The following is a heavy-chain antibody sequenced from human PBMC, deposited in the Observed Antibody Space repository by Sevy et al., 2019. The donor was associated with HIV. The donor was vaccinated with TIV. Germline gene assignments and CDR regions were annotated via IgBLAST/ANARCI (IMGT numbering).Heavy chain of an antibody. Sequence: GGSLRLSCAASGFTFSTSTMNWVRQAPGKGLEWVSLMTSSGSYILYADSVKGRFTISRDNANNSVFLQMNSLRVEDTTVYYCVRDGWNYWGQGTLVTVSS. CDR2: MTSSGSYI. CDR3: VRDGWNY. J-gene: IGHJ4*02. D-gene: IGHD2-15*01. CDR1: GFTFSTST. V-gene: IGHV3-21*01.